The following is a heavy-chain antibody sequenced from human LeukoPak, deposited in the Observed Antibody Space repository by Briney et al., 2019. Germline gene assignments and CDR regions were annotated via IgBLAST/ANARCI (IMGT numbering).Heavy chain of an antibody. CDR1: GGSISSY. CDR3: VNGGSYLTK. Sequence: SETLSLTCTVSGGSISSYWSWIRQSPGKGLERIGYIYFTGTTNYNPSLKSRLTISIDTSRNQFSLKLSSATAADTAIYYCVNGGSYLTKWGQGTLVTVSS. J-gene: IGHJ4*02. CDR2: IYFTGTT. D-gene: IGHD3-10*01. V-gene: IGHV4-59*01.